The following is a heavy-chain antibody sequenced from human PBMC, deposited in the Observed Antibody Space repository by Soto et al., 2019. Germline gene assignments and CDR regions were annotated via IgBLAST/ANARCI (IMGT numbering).Heavy chain of an antibody. Sequence: GGSLRLSCAASGFTFSSFHMNWVRQAPGRGLEWVAYITSSSDTIYYADSVKGRVTVSRDNSKNTQYLQMNSLRAEDTAVYFCAKALGELSPESFDYWGRGTLVTVSS. D-gene: IGHD3-16*02. CDR3: AKALGELSPESFDY. CDR2: ITSSSDTI. J-gene: IGHJ4*02. CDR1: GFTFSSFH. V-gene: IGHV3-48*01.